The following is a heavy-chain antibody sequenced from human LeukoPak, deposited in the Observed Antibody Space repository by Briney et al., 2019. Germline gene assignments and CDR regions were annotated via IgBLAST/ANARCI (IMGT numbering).Heavy chain of an antibody. D-gene: IGHD1-26*01. CDR1: GFTFTDTY. Sequence: GGSLRLSRAVSGFTFTDTYMTWIRQAPGKGLESLSYISPSGTDISYADSVKGRFTISRDNAKNSLYLQMNSLRAEDTALYHCARDGSGSYYHWFDPWGQGTLVTVSS. V-gene: IGHV3-11*01. CDR3: ARDGSGSYYHWFDP. J-gene: IGHJ5*02. CDR2: ISPSGTDI.